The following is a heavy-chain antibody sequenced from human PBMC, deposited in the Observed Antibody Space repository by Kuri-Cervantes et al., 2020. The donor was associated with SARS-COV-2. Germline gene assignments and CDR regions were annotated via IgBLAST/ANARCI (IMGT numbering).Heavy chain of an antibody. CDR3: ARGEHYARAKIGEDGLDI. J-gene: IGHJ3*02. Sequence: GGSLRLSCAASGFTLGTYSMNRVRQAPGKGLEWLSYITSSSSTVYYADSVKGRFSISRDNAKNSLYLQMNSLRAEDTAVYYCARGEHYARAKIGEDGLDIWGQGTMVTVSS. CDR1: GFTLGTYS. CDR2: ITSSSSTV. D-gene: IGHD2-2*01. V-gene: IGHV3-48*01.